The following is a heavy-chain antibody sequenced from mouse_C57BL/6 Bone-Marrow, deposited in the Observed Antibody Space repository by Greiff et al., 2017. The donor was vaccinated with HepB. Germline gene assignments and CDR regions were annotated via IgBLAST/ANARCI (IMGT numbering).Heavy chain of an antibody. CDR2: IDPSDSET. V-gene: IGHV1-52*01. CDR3: ARDYDYGNAMDY. J-gene: IGHJ4*01. Sequence: QVQLQQPGAELVRPGSSVKLSCKASGYTFTSYWMHWVKQRPIQGLEWIGNIDPSDSETHYNQKFKDKATLNVYKSSSTAYMQLSSLTSEDSAVYYCARDYDYGNAMDYWGQGTSVTVSS. D-gene: IGHD1-1*01. CDR1: GYTFTSYW.